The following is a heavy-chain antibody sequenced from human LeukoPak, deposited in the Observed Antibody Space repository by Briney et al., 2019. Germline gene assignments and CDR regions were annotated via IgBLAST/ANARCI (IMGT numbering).Heavy chain of an antibody. CDR1: GFTFDDYG. D-gene: IGHD5-24*01. J-gene: IGHJ4*02. V-gene: IGHV3-20*04. Sequence: PGGSLRLSCAASGFTFDDYGMSWVRQAPGKGLEWVSGINWNGGSTGYADSVKGRFTISRDNAKNSLYLQMNSLRAEDTALYYCARWRDGYNLGCYFDYWGQGTLVTVSS. CDR3: ARWRDGYNLGCYFDY. CDR2: INWNGGST.